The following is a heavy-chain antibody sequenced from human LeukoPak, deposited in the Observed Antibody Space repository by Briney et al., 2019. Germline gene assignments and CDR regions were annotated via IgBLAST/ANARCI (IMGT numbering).Heavy chain of an antibody. CDR3: VGVETITMVRGASGDV. V-gene: IGHV3-66*02. Sequence: GGSLRLSCAASGFSVSSNYMSWVRQAPGKGLEWVSVIHSGGRAYYADSVKGRFTTSRDNSKNTLDLQMNSLSVEDTAVYYCVGVETITMVRGASGDVWGKGTTVTVSS. D-gene: IGHD3-10*01. CDR1: GFSVSSNY. J-gene: IGHJ6*04. CDR2: IHSGGRA.